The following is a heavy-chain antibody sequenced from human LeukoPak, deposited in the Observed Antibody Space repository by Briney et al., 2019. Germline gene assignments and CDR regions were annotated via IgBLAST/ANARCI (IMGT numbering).Heavy chain of an antibody. CDR1: GGSISSSNW. CDR3: AGSGYSYGHGDY. CDR2: IYHSGST. D-gene: IGHD5-18*01. V-gene: IGHV4-4*02. J-gene: IGHJ4*02. Sequence: SETLSLTCAVSGGSISSSNWWSWVRQPPGKGLEWIGEIYHSGSTNYNPSLKSRVTISVDKSKNQFSLKLSSVTAADTAVYYCAGSGYSYGHGDYWGQGTLVTVSS.